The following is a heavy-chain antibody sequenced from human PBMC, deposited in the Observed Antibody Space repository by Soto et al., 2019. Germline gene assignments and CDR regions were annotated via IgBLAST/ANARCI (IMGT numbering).Heavy chain of an antibody. CDR1: GFILSDCA. CDR2: ISSSSSVI. V-gene: IGHV3-48*01. CDR3: ARDLSWGSNWYYYMDV. Sequence: EVQLVESGGGLVQPGGSLRLSCATSGFILSDCAMNWVRQAPGKGLEGVSYISSSSSVIDYADSVKGRFTVSRDKARNSLYLQMNSLRAEDTAVYYCARDLSWGSNWYYYMDVWGKGTTVTVSS. J-gene: IGHJ6*03. D-gene: IGHD7-27*01.